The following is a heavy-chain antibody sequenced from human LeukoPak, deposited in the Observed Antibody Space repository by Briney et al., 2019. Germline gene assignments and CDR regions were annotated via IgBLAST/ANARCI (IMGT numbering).Heavy chain of an antibody. CDR3: ARYDYGDCWFDP. V-gene: IGHV4-59*01. Sequence: SETLSLTCAVYGGSFSGYYWSWIRQAPGKGLEWIGYISDSGSTNYNPSLRSRVTISVDTSKNQFSLKLSSVTAADTALYYCARYDYGDCWFDPWGQGTLVTVSS. J-gene: IGHJ5*02. D-gene: IGHD4-17*01. CDR1: GGSFSGYY. CDR2: ISDSGST.